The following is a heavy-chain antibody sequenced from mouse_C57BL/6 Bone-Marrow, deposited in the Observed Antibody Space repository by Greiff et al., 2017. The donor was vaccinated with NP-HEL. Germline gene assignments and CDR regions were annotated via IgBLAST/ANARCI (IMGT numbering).Heavy chain of an antibody. J-gene: IGHJ1*03. D-gene: IGHD1-1*01. Sequence: EVKLMESGGGLVKPGGSLKLSCAASGFTFSDYGMHWVRQAPEKGLEWVAYISSGSSTIYYADTVKGRFTISRDNAKNTLFLQMTSLRSEDTAMYYCARHGTPYWYFDVWGTGTTVTVSS. V-gene: IGHV5-17*01. CDR1: GFTFSDYG. CDR3: ARHGTPYWYFDV. CDR2: ISSGSSTI.